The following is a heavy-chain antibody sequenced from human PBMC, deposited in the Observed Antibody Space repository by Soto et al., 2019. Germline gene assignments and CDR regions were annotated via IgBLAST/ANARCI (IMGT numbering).Heavy chain of an antibody. CDR3: AKAGGGFGDFVHH. J-gene: IGHJ4*02. D-gene: IGHD3-10*01. V-gene: IGHV3-30*18. CDR1: GFTFSSYG. CDR2: ILYDGSDK. Sequence: GGSLRLSGAASGFTFSSYGMRWVRQAPGKGLEWVTGILYDGSDKYYADSVKGRFTISRENSKNTLYLQMNSLRTEDSAVYYCAKAGGGFGDFVHHWGQGTPVTVSS.